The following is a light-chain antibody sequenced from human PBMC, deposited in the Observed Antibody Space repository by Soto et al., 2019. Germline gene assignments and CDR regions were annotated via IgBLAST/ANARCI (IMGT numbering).Light chain of an antibody. V-gene: IGKV3-20*01. CDR2: GAS. Sequence: IVLRQSPCTLSLSAGERATRSCRASQSVSNNYLAWYQQKPGQAPRLLIYGASNRATGIPDRFSGSGSGTDFTLTISRLEPEDFAVYYCQQYGRSGTFGQGTKVDIK. J-gene: IGKJ1*01. CDR1: QSVSNNY. CDR3: QQYGRSGT.